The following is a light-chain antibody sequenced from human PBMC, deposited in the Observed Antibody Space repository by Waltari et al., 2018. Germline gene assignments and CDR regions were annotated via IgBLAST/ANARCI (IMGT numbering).Light chain of an antibody. J-gene: IGKJ2*01. CDR1: QSVSSD. CDR3: QQYGSSPVT. CDR2: GAS. Sequence: EVVLTQSPATLSVSLGERATLSCRASQSVSSDLAWYQQKPGQAPRLIIHGASIRATGIPARFSGSGSGTDFTLTISRLEPEDFAVYYCQQYGSSPVTFGQGTKLEIK. V-gene: IGKV3-20*01.